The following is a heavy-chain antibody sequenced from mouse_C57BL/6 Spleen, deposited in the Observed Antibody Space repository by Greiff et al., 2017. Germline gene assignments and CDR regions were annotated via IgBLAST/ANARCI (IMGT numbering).Heavy chain of an antibody. CDR3: ARGYDGYTWYFDV. D-gene: IGHD2-3*01. CDR2: IYPGDGDT. Sequence: QVQLQQSGAELVKPGASVKISCKASGYAFSSSWMNWVKQRPGQGLEWIGQIYPGDGDTNYNGKFKGKATLTADKSTSSAYMQLSSRTSKAYAVYFCARGYDGYTWYFDVWGTGTTVTVSS. CDR1: GYAFSSSW. J-gene: IGHJ1*03. V-gene: IGHV1-80*01.